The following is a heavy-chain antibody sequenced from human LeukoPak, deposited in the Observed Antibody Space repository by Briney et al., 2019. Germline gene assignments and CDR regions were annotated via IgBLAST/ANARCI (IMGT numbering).Heavy chain of an antibody. V-gene: IGHV4-30-4*01. CDR2: IYYSGST. CDR3: ARDGLSGSGSGGYYYYGMDV. D-gene: IGHD3-10*01. J-gene: IGHJ6*02. CDR1: GGSISSGDYY. Sequence: SETLSLTCTVSGGSISSGDYYWSWIRQPPGKGLEWIGYIYYSGSTYYNPSLKSRVTISVDTSKNQFSLKLSSVTAADTAVYYCARDGLSGSGSGGYYYYGMDVWGQGTTVTVSS.